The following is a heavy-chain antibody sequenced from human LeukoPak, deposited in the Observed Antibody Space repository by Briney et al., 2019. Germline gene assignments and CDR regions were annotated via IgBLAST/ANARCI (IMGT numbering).Heavy chain of an antibody. CDR1: GFTFSSYG. V-gene: IGHV3-33*01. CDR3: ARDQRESSSWYVVMGY. Sequence: GRSLRLSWAASGFTFSSYGMHWVRQAPDKGLEWVAVIWYDGSNKYYADSVKGRFTISRDNSQNTLYLQMNSLRAEDTAVYYCARDQRESSSWYVVMGYWGQGTLVTVSS. CDR2: IWYDGSNK. D-gene: IGHD6-13*01. J-gene: IGHJ4*02.